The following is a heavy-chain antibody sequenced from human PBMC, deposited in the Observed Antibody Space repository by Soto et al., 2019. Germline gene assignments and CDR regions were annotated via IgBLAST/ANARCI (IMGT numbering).Heavy chain of an antibody. CDR1: GFTFTNAW. J-gene: IGHJ4*02. CDR3: TTAPDY. V-gene: IGHV3-15*01. Sequence: EVQLVESGGGLVKPGGSLRLSCAASGFTFTNAWMTWVRQAPGKGLEWVGRFKSKTDGGTTDYAAPVKGRFTISGDDSKNTLYLQMNSLKTEATAVYYCTTAPDYWGQGTLVTVSS. CDR2: FKSKTDGGTT.